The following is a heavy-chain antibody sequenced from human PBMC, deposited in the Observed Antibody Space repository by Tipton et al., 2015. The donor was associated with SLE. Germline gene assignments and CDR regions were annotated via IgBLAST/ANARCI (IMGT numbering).Heavy chain of an antibody. J-gene: IGHJ3*02. D-gene: IGHD1-7*01. CDR2: MYYRGST. CDR1: GDSISAPSYY. V-gene: IGHV4-39*07. Sequence: LRLSCTVSGDSISAPSYYWGWIRQPPGQGREWIVSMYYRGSTFYNPSLNTQVTISGVSSLNQVSLTLRSVTAADTAVYYCGRHDWNYGFDTWGQGTLVPVPS. CDR3: GRHDWNYGFDT.